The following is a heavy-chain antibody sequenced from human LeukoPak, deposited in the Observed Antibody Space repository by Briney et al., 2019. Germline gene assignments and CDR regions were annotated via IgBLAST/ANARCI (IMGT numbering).Heavy chain of an antibody. Sequence: SVKVSCKASGGSFSSYAISWVRQAPGQGHEWMGGIIPIFGTANYAQKFQGRVTITAAESTSTAYIELSSLRSEDTAVYYCARDISSTRCYGRAFETWGQGTMVTVSS. CDR1: GGSFSSYA. CDR3: ARDISSTRCYGRAFET. J-gene: IGHJ3*02. CDR2: IIPIFGTA. D-gene: IGHD2-2*01. V-gene: IGHV1-69*13.